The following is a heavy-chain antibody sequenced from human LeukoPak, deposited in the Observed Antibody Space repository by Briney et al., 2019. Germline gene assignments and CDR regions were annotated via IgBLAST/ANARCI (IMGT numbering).Heavy chain of an antibody. Sequence: GGSLRLSCAASGFTFSSYAMSWVRQAPGKGLEWVSAISGSGGSTYYADSVKGRFTISRDNSKNTLSLQMNSLRAEDTAVYYCARETYYYDSSGYYGYYFDYWGQGTLVTVSS. V-gene: IGHV3-23*01. CDR2: ISGSGGST. J-gene: IGHJ4*02. CDR3: ARETYYYDSSGYYGYYFDY. CDR1: GFTFSSYA. D-gene: IGHD3-22*01.